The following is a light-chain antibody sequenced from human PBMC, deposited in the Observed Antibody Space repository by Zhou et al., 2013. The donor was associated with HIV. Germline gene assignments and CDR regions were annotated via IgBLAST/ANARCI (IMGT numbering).Light chain of an antibody. V-gene: IGKV3-20*01. CDR2: GAS. Sequence: EIVLTQSPGTLSLSPGEKATLSCESSQSISSSYVAWYQQKPGQAPRLLIYGASERGTDIPDRFTGTGSGTDFTLTINRLEPEDFAVYYCQHYGSSPTFGPGTKVDIK. CDR1: QSISSSY. CDR3: QHYGSSPT. J-gene: IGKJ3*01.